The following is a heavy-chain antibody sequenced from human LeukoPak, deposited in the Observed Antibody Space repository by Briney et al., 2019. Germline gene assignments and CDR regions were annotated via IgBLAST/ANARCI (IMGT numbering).Heavy chain of an antibody. J-gene: IGHJ5*02. CDR1: GYTFTSYY. CDR3: ARGAAAGTWWFDP. Sequence: ASVKVSCKASGYTFTSYYMHWVRQAPGRRLEWMGIINPSGGSTSYAQKFQGRVTMTRDMSTSTVYMELSSLRSEDTAVYYCARGAAAGTWWFDPWGQGTLVTVSS. CDR2: INPSGGST. V-gene: IGHV1-46*01. D-gene: IGHD6-13*01.